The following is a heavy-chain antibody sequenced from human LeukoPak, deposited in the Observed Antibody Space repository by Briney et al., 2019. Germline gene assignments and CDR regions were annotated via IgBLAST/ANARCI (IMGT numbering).Heavy chain of an antibody. CDR1: GGSISSSSYY. Sequence: PSETLSLTCTVSGGSISSSSYYWGWIRQPPGKGLEWIGSIYYSGSTYYNPSLKSRVTISVDTSKNQFSLKLSSVTAADTAVYYCARWITTGVRNWFDPWGQGTLVTVSS. D-gene: IGHD1-1*01. CDR3: ARWITTGVRNWFDP. V-gene: IGHV4-39*01. CDR2: IYYSGST. J-gene: IGHJ5*02.